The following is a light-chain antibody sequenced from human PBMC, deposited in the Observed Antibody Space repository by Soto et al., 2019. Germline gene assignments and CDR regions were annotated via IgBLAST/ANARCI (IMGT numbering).Light chain of an antibody. Sequence: DIQMTQSPSTLSASVGDRVTITCRASQIINTWLAWYQQKPGKAPKLLIHDASSLESGVPSRFSGSGSGTQFTLPISSLQPDDFATYYCQEYNSYPWTFGQGTKVEIK. J-gene: IGKJ1*01. V-gene: IGKV1-5*01. CDR3: QEYNSYPWT. CDR1: QIINTW. CDR2: DAS.